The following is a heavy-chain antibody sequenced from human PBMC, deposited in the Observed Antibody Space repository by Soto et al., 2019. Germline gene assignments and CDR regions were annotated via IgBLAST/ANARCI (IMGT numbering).Heavy chain of an antibody. J-gene: IGHJ6*03. V-gene: IGHV1-8*01. Sequence: GASVKVSCKASGYTFTSYDINWVRQATGQGLEWMGWMNPNSGNTGYAQKFQGRVTMTRNTSISTAYMELSSLRSEDTAVYYCARYRTTGPKKKHYYYLAVWGKGTSVTVSS. D-gene: IGHD1-7*01. CDR3: ARYRTTGPKKKHYYYLAV. CDR2: MNPNSGNT. CDR1: GYTFTSYD.